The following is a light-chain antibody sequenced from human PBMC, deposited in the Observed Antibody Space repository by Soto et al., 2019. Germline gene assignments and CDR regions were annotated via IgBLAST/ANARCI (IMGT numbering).Light chain of an antibody. V-gene: IGKV1-33*01. J-gene: IGKJ1*01. CDR2: LAS. CDR1: QDISDY. Sequence: DIQMTQSASSLSASVGDRVTITCQASQDISDYLNWYQQKPGRAPQLLIYLASNLETGVPSRFSGSGSGTDFTFTISSLQHEDFATYYCQQYFNVPWTFGQGTKVEI. CDR3: QQYFNVPWT.